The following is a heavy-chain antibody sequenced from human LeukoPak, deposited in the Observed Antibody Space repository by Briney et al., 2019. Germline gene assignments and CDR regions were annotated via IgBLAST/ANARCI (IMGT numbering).Heavy chain of an antibody. D-gene: IGHD2-21*01. CDR1: GVSMSSYQ. CDR2: INTKGET. V-gene: IGHV4-4*09. Sequence: PSETLSLTCTVSGVSMSSYQWSWVRQSPEKGLEWIGCINTKGETSYNPSLKSRVTTSVDTSKSQFSLRLTSVTAADTAVYYCATSNDAKIAPFDHWGQGAPVTVSS. CDR3: ATSNDAKIAPFDH. J-gene: IGHJ4*02.